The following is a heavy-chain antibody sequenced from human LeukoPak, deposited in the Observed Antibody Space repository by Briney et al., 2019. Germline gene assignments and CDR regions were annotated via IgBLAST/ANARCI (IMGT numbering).Heavy chain of an antibody. CDR2: INSDGSST. CDR3: ARISYDSSGYFDY. V-gene: IGHV3-74*01. Sequence: PGRSLRLSCAASGFTFSSYWMHWVRQVPGKGLVWVSRINSDGSSTTYADSVKGRFTISRDNAKNTLYLQMNSLRAEDTAVYYCARISYDSSGYFDYWGQGTQVTVSS. D-gene: IGHD3-22*01. CDR1: GFTFSSYW. J-gene: IGHJ4*02.